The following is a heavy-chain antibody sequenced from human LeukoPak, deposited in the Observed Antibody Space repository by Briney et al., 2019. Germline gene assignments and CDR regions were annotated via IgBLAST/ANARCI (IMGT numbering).Heavy chain of an antibody. CDR3: ARGLRYCSGGSCYPKYYFDY. Sequence: GGSLRLSCAASGSTVSSNYMSWVRQAPGKGLEWVSVIYSGGSTYYADSVKGRFTISRDNSKNTLYLQMNSLRAEDTAVYYCARGLRYCSGGSCYPKYYFDYWGQGTLVTVSS. D-gene: IGHD2-15*01. J-gene: IGHJ4*02. V-gene: IGHV3-53*01. CDR2: IYSGGST. CDR1: GSTVSSNY.